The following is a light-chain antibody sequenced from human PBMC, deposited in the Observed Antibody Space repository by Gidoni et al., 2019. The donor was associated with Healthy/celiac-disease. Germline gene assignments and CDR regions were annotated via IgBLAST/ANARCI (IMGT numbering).Light chain of an antibody. CDR1: SSNIGSNY. Sequence: QSVLTQPPSASGTTGQRVTISCSGSSSNIGSNYVYWYQQLPGTAPKLLIYSHNQRPSGVPDRFSGSKSGTSASLAISGLRSEDEADYYCAAWDDSLSGVVFGGGTKLTVL. CDR3: AAWDDSLSGVV. V-gene: IGLV1-47*02. J-gene: IGLJ2*01. CDR2: SHN.